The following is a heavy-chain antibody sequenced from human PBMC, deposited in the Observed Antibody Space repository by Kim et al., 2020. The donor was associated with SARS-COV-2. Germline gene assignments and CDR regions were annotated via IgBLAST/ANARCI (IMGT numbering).Heavy chain of an antibody. V-gene: IGHV3-23*03. Sequence: GGSLRLSCAASGFTFRSYAMSWVRQAPGKGLEWVSVIYSGGSSTYYADSVKGRFTISRDNSKNTLYLQMNSLRAEDTAVYYCAKCHAKLHSNDYSNFVFDYWGQGTLVTVSS. CDR1: GFTFRSYA. CDR3: AKCHAKLHSNDYSNFVFDY. D-gene: IGHD4-4*01. J-gene: IGHJ4*02. CDR2: IYSGGSST.